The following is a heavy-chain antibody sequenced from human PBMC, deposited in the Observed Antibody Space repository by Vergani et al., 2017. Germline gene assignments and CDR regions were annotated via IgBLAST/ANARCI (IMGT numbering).Heavy chain of an antibody. CDR2: ISAYNGNT. D-gene: IGHD5-18*01. CDR1: GYTFTSYG. CDR3: ARDTAMAAVYYYYYGMDV. J-gene: IGHJ6*02. V-gene: IGHV1-18*04. Sequence: QVQLVQSGAEVKKPGASVKVSCKASGYTFTSYGISWVRQAPGQGLEWMGWISAYNGNTNYAQKLQGRVTMTTDTSTSTAYMGLRSLRSDDTAVYYCARDTAMAAVYYYYYGMDVWGQGTTVTVSS.